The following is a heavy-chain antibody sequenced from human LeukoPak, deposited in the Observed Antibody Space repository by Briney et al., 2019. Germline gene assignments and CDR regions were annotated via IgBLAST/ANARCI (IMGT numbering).Heavy chain of an antibody. V-gene: IGHV4-34*01. CDR2: INHSGST. Sequence: SETLSLTCAVYGVSFSGYYWSWIRQPPGKGLEWIGEINHSGSTNYNLSLKSRVTISVDTSKNQFSLKLSSVTAADTAVYYCARIDIVVVPAEKPPYGMDVWGQGTTVTVSS. CDR3: ARIDIVVVPAEKPPYGMDV. D-gene: IGHD2-2*01. J-gene: IGHJ6*02. CDR1: GVSFSGYY.